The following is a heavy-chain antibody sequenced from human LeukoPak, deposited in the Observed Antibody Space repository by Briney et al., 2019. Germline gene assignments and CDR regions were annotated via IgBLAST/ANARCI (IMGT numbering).Heavy chain of an antibody. CDR3: AKASAMIVVVSKHFDY. J-gene: IGHJ4*02. D-gene: IGHD3-22*01. V-gene: IGHV3-23*01. Sequence: GGSLRLSCAASGFTFSSYAMSWVRQAPGKGLEWVSAISGSGNSTYYADSVKGRFTISRDNSKNTLYLQMNSLRAEDTAVYYCAKASAMIVVVSKHFDYWGQGTLVTVSS. CDR2: ISGSGNST. CDR1: GFTFSSYA.